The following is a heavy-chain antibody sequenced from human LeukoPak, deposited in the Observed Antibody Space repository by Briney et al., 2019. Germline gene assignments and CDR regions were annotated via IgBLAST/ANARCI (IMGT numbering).Heavy chain of an antibody. CDR3: ASGGYGDYHFDS. CDR1: GFTFSIYS. J-gene: IGHJ4*02. CDR2: ISTTSGTI. V-gene: IGHV3-48*01. D-gene: IGHD4-17*01. Sequence: GGSLRLSCAASGFTFSIYSMKWVRQAPGKGPEWVSYISTTSGTIYYADSVKGRFTISRDNAKNSLSLQMNSLRAADTAVYYCASGGYGDYHFDSWGQGTQVTVSS.